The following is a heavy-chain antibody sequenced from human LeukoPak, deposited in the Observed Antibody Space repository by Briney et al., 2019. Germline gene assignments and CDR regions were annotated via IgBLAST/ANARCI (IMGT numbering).Heavy chain of an antibody. CDR2: ISSSSSYT. V-gene: IGHV3-11*06. CDR3: ARTSGSLYYYGSGSYYGY. Sequence: GGSLRLSCAASGVTCSDYYMSWLRQAPGKGLEWVSYISSSSSYTNYADSVKGRFTISRDNAKNSLYLQMNSLRAEDTAVYYCARTSGSLYYYGSGSYYGYWGQGTLVTVSS. D-gene: IGHD3-10*01. CDR1: GVTCSDYY. J-gene: IGHJ4*02.